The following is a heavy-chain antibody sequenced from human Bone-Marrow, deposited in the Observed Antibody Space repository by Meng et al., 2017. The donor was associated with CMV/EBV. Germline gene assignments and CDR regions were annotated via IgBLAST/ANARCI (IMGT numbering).Heavy chain of an antibody. Sequence: GESLKISCAASGFTFSSYWMSWVRQAPGKGLEWVANIKQDGSEKYYVDSVKGRFTISRDNAKNSLYLQMNSLRAEDTAVYYCAREDGGDVVVIEQYCQHWGQGNLVNVDS. V-gene: IGHV3-7*01. D-gene: IGHD2-21*01. CDR3: AREDGGDVVVIEQYCQH. CDR1: GFTFSSYW. J-gene: IGHJ1*01. CDR2: IKQDGSEK.